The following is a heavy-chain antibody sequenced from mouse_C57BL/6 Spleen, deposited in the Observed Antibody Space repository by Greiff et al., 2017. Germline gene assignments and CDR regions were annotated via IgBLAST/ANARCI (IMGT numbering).Heavy chain of an antibody. V-gene: IGHV1-52*01. CDR2: IDPSDSET. Sequence: QVHVKQPGAELVRPGSSVKLSCKASGYTFTSYWMHWVKQRPIQGLEWIGNIDPSDSETHYNQKFKDKATLTVDKSSSTAYMQLSSLTSEDSAVYYCARMDDGGFAYWGQGTLVTVSA. J-gene: IGHJ3*01. CDR3: ARMDDGGFAY. D-gene: IGHD2-12*01. CDR1: GYTFTSYW.